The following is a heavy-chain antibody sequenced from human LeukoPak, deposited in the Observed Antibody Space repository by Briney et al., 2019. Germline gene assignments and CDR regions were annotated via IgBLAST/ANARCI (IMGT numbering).Heavy chain of an antibody. CDR1: GFTFSSYS. CDR3: AREGFLEWLVNIDY. CDR2: IEQDGSEK. D-gene: IGHD3-3*01. J-gene: IGHJ4*02. V-gene: IGHV3-7*01. Sequence: GGFLRLSCAASGFTFSSYSMNWVRQAPGKGLEWVANIEQDGSEKYYVDSVKGRFTISRDNAKNSLYLQMNSLRAEDTAVYYCAREGFLEWLVNIDYWGQGTLVTVSS.